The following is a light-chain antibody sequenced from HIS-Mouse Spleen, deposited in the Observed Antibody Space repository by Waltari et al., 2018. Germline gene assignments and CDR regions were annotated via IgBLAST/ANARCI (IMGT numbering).Light chain of an antibody. CDR2: EDN. CDR3: QSYDSSNSWV. J-gene: IGLJ3*02. CDR1: SGRIASHY. V-gene: IGLV6-57*02. Sequence: NFMLTQPHSVSESPGKTVTIPCTGSSGRIASHYVQWSQQRPGSAPTTVIYEDNQRPPGVPDRFSGSIDSSSNSASLTISGLKTEDEADYYCQSYDSSNSWVFGGGTKLTVL.